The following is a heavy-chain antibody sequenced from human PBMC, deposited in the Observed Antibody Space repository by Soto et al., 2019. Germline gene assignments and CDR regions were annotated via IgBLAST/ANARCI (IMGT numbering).Heavy chain of an antibody. CDR2: ISGSGGST. J-gene: IGHJ5*02. CDR3: AKVFGVAARPRWFDP. D-gene: IGHD6-6*01. Sequence: PXESLRLSCAASGFTFSSYAMSWVRQAPGKGLEWVSAISGSGGSTYYADSVKGRFTISRDNSKNTLYLQMNSLRAEDTAAYYCAKVFGVAARPRWFDPWGQGTLVTVSS. V-gene: IGHV3-23*01. CDR1: GFTFSSYA.